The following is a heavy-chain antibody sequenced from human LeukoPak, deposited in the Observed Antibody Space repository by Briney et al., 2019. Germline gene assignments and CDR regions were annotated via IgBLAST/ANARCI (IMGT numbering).Heavy chain of an antibody. CDR1: GYSFTSYW. Sequence: GESLKTSCKGSGYSFTSYWIGWVRQMPGKGLGWIGIIYPGDSDTRYGPSFQGQVTISADKSISTAYLQWSSLKASDTAMYYCAVRDRLAAAGSFDYWGQGTLVTVSS. J-gene: IGHJ4*02. D-gene: IGHD6-13*01. V-gene: IGHV5-51*01. CDR2: IYPGDSDT. CDR3: AVRDRLAAAGSFDY.